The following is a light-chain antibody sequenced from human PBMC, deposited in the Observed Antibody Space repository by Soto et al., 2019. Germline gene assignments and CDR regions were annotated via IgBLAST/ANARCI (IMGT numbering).Light chain of an antibody. J-gene: IGKJ1*01. Sequence: DIVLTQSPDSLAVSLGERATINCKSSQTILYSSNNKNYLAWYQQRPGQPPKLLISWASTRESGVPDRFSGSGSGTDFTLTINNLQAEDVAVYYCQQYYSIPRAFGQGTRGEIK. CDR3: QQYYSIPRA. V-gene: IGKV4-1*01. CDR1: QTILYSSNNKNY. CDR2: WAS.